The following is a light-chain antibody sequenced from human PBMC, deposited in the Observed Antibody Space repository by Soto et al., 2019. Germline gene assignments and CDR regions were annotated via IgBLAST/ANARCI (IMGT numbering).Light chain of an antibody. Sequence: EVVVTQSRATLSVSPGERATLSCRASQSVSNNLAWYQQKPGQAPRLLINEASTRATGIPARFSGSGSGTDFTLTISSLQSEDFVVYYCQQYNNWWTFGQGTKVDIK. CDR2: EAS. V-gene: IGKV3D-15*01. J-gene: IGKJ1*01. CDR1: QSVSNN. CDR3: QQYNNWWT.